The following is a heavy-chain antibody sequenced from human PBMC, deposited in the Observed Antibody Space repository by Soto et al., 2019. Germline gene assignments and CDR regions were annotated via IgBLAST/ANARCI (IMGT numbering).Heavy chain of an antibody. CDR1: GGSISSGGYY. V-gene: IGHV4-31*03. Sequence: QVQLQESGPGLVKPSQTLSLTCTVTGGSISSGGYYWSWIRQHPGKGLEWIGYIYYSGSTYYNPSLKSRVTISVDTSKNQFSLKLSSVTAADTAVYYCARGSVVAATLFDYWGQGTLVTVSS. J-gene: IGHJ4*02. D-gene: IGHD2-15*01. CDR2: IYYSGST. CDR3: ARGSVVAATLFDY.